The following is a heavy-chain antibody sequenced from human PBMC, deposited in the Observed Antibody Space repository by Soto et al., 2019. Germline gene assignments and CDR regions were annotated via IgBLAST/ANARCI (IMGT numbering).Heavy chain of an antibody. J-gene: IGHJ5*01. CDR1: GLTFSRHA. D-gene: IGHD3-3*01. V-gene: IGHV3-30*04. CDR3: ARTRNGGVADSFDS. Sequence: GGSLRLSCAASGLTFSRHAIHWVRLTPGRGLEWVLAISRDGSYIYYTDSVKGRFTVSRDNSKNTVFVQMNRLIPDDKALYFCARTRNGGVADSFDSWGQGTRVTVSS. CDR2: ISRDGSYI.